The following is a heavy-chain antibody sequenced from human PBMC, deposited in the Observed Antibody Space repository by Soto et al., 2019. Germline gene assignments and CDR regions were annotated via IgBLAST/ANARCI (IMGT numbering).Heavy chain of an antibody. V-gene: IGHV1-69*13. CDR3: ARVVGAYVDTAMVRWFDP. D-gene: IGHD5-18*01. CDR2: IIPIFGTA. CDR1: GGTFSSYA. Sequence: SVKVSCKASGGTFSSYAISWVRQAPGQGLEWMGGIIPIFGTANYAQKFQGRVTIIADESTSTAYMELSSLRSEDTAVYYCARVVGAYVDTAMVRWFDPWGQGTLVTVSS. J-gene: IGHJ5*02.